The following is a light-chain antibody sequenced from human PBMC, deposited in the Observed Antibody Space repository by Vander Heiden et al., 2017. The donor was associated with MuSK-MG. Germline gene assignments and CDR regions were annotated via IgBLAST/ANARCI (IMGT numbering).Light chain of an antibody. CDR2: GNY. CDR1: NSNIGTGSD. J-gene: IGLJ3*02. V-gene: IGLV1-40*01. Sequence: QSVLTQPPSVSGAPGQRVPISCTGSNSNIGTGSDVNWYQFLPGRAPRLLIYGNYNRPSGVPDRFSGSKSGTSASLAITGLQAEDEADDYCQSYDRSLRGWVFGGVTKLTVL. CDR3: QSYDRSLRGWV.